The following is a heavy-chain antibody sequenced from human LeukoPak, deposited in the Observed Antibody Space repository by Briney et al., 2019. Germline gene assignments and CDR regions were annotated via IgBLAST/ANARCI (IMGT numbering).Heavy chain of an antibody. Sequence: EASVKVSCKASGYTFTSYDINWVRQATGQGLEWMGWMNPNSGNTGYAQKFQGRVTMTRNTSISTAYMELSSLRSEDTAVYYCAREEGGAAAVWFDPWGQGTLVTVSS. J-gene: IGHJ5*02. V-gene: IGHV1-8*01. D-gene: IGHD6-13*01. CDR3: AREEGGAAAVWFDP. CDR2: MNPNSGNT. CDR1: GYTFTSYD.